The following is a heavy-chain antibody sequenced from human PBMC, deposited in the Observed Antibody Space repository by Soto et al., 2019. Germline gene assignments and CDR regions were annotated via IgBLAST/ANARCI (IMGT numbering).Heavy chain of an antibody. CDR2: IYPGDSDT. D-gene: IGHD6-19*01. V-gene: IGHV5-51*01. CDR3: AISLAVAGSIFDY. J-gene: IGHJ4*02. Sequence: GESLKISCKGSGYSFTSYWSGWVRQMPGKGLEWMGIIYPGDSDTRYSPSFQGQVTISADKSISTAYLQWSSLKASHTAMYYCAISLAVAGSIFDYWGQGTLVTVSS. CDR1: GYSFTSYW.